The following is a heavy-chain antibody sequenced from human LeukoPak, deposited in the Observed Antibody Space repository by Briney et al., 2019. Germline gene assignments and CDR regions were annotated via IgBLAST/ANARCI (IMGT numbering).Heavy chain of an antibody. Sequence: ASVKVSCKASGGTFSSYAISWVRQAPGQGLEWMGGIIPIFGTANYAQKFQGRVTITADESTSTAYMELSSLRSEDTAVYYCARGGTAMVSLHYFDYWGQGTLVTVSS. V-gene: IGHV1-69*13. CDR1: GGTFSSYA. CDR2: IIPIFGTA. J-gene: IGHJ4*02. CDR3: ARGGTAMVSLHYFDY. D-gene: IGHD5-18*01.